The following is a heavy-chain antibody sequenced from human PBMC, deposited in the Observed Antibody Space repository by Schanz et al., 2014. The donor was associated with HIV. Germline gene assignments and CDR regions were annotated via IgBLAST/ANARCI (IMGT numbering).Heavy chain of an antibody. CDR3: ARGRYSGYDYADFYYYPMDV. Sequence: EVQLLESGGGLIQPGGSQRLFCAASGLTFSSHPMAWVRQAPGRGLEWVASIGGTGASTYYADFAKGRFTISRDNIKDTLYLRMNSLRVEDTAVYYCARGRYSGYDYADFYYYPMDVWGQGTTVTVSS. CDR1: GLTFSSHP. V-gene: IGHV3-23*01. J-gene: IGHJ6*02. D-gene: IGHD5-12*01. CDR2: IGGTGAST.